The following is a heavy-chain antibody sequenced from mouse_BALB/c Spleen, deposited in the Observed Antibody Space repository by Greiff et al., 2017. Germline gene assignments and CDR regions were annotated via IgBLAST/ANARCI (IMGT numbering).Heavy chain of an antibody. CDR3: ARGTGSSYEGNYFDY. J-gene: IGHJ2*01. V-gene: IGHV2-6-7*01. D-gene: IGHD1-1*01. CDR1: GFSLTGYG. CDR2: IWGDGST. Sequence: QVQLQQSGPGLVAPSQSLSITCTVSGFSLTGYGVNWVRQPPGKGLEWLGMIWGDGSTDYNSALKSRLSISKDNSKSQVFLKMNSLQTDDTARYYCARGTGSSYEGNYFDYWGQGTTLTVSS.